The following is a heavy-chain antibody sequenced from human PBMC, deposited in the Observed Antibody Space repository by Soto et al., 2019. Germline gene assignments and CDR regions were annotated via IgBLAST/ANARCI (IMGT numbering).Heavy chain of an antibody. Sequence: PGGYLSVSSAASGFTFSDYYMTWLRQAPGKGLEWVSYISSSSSYTNYADSVKGRFTISRDNAKNSLYLQMNSLRAEDTAVYYCARAIAVAAPFDYWGQGTLVTVSS. CDR1: GFTFSDYY. J-gene: IGHJ4*02. CDR2: ISSSSSYT. D-gene: IGHD6-19*01. V-gene: IGHV3-11*05. CDR3: ARAIAVAAPFDY.